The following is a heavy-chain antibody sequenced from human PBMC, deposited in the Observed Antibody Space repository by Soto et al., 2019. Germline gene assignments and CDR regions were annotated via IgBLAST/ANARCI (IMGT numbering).Heavy chain of an antibody. Sequence: GGSLRLSCAASGFSFSTYWMTWVRQAPGKGLEWVATIRQDGIEKHYVDSVKGRFTISRDNAANSLFLQMDSVRAEDSAIYYCVRGCGRRHCPYYFDSRGRRILVTVSS. D-gene: IGHD2-21*01. CDR3: VRGCGRRHCPYYFDS. J-gene: IGHJ4*01. CDR1: GFSFSTYW. V-gene: IGHV3-7*01. CDR2: IRQDGIEK.